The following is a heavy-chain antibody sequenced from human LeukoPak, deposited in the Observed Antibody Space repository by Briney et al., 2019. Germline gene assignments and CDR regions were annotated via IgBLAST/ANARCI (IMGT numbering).Heavy chain of an antibody. V-gene: IGHV1-69*04. CDR1: GGTFSSYA. J-gene: IGHJ4*02. CDR3: AARGYSYELEWDY. CDR2: IIPILGIA. D-gene: IGHD5-18*01. Sequence: GASVTVSCKASGGTFSSYAISWVRQAPGQGLEWMGRIIPILGIANYAQKFQGRVTITADKSTSTAYMELSSLRSEDTAVYYCAARGYSYELEWDYWGQGTLVTVSS.